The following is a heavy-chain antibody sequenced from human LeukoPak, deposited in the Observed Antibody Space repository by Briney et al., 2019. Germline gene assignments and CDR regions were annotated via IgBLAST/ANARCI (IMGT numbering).Heavy chain of an antibody. CDR2: IKPSGGNT. CDR3: ARRRVVVTAPPRYNWFDP. V-gene: IGHV1-46*01. Sequence: ASVKVSCKTSGYSFTSYNLHWVRQAPGQRLEWMGIIKPSGGNTNYAQKFQGRVTMTRDTSTSTVYMELSSLKSEDTAVYYCARRRVVVTAPPRYNWFDPWGQGTLVTVSS. CDR1: GYSFTSYN. J-gene: IGHJ5*02. D-gene: IGHD2-21*02.